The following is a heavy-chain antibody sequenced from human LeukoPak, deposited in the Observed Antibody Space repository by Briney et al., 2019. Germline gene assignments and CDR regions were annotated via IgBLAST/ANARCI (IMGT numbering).Heavy chain of an antibody. CDR1: GGSISSSSYY. V-gene: IGHV4-61*01. CDR3: ARSPVATIKGYGMDV. Sequence: SETLSLTCTVSGGSISSSSYYWSWIRQPPGKGLEWIGYIYYSGSTNYNPSLKSRVTISVDTSKNQFSLKLSSVTAADTAVYYCARSPVATIKGYGMDVWGQGTTVTVSS. CDR2: IYYSGST. J-gene: IGHJ6*02. D-gene: IGHD5-12*01.